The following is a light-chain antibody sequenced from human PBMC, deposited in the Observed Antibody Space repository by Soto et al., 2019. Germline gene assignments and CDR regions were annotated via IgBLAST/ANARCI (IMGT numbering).Light chain of an antibody. CDR3: QSFDSSRFYV. V-gene: IGLV1-40*01. Sequence: QSVLTQPPSVSGAPGQRVTISCTGSSSNIGTGYDVHWYQQLPGTAPKLLIYGNSNRPSGVPDRFSGSKSGTSASLAITGLQAEDGADYYCQSFDSSRFYVFGTGTKLTVL. J-gene: IGLJ1*01. CDR2: GNS. CDR1: SSNIGTGYD.